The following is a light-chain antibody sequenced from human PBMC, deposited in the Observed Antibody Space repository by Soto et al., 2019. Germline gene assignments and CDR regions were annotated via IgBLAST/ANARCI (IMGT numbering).Light chain of an antibody. CDR2: DAS. J-gene: IGKJ1*01. CDR1: QSVSSY. Sequence: EIVLTQSPGTLSSSPGERATLSCRASQSVSSYLAWYQQKPGQAPRLLIYDASTRATCISARLSGSGSGTDFTLTISSLEPEDFAMYYCQQRSNWPVTLGQGTQVEVK. V-gene: IGKV3-11*01. CDR3: QQRSNWPVT.